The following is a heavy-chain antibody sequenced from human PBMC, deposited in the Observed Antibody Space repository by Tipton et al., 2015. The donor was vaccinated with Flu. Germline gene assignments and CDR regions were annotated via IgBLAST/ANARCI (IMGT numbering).Heavy chain of an antibody. Sequence: TLSLTCTVSGGSISNDYYYWSWIRQHPGKGLEWIGYMYYSGTTYYNPSLKSRLTISLDTSKNHFSLKLSSVTAADTAVYYCASGNFYDSSGYFAFWGQGILVTVSS. D-gene: IGHD3-22*01. J-gene: IGHJ4*02. CDR2: MYYSGTT. CDR3: ASGNFYDSSGYFAF. V-gene: IGHV4-31*03. CDR1: GGSISNDYYY.